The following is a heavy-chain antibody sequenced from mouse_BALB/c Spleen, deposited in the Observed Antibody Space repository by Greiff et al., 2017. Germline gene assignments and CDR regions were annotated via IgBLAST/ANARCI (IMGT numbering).Heavy chain of an antibody. CDR1: GYSITSDYA. Sequence: EVKLQESGPGLVKPSQSLSLTCTVTGYSITSDYAWNWIRQFPGNQLEWMGYISYSGSTSYNPSLKSRISITRDTSKNQFFLQLNSVTTEDTATYYCARSNSYYFDYWGQGTTLTVSS. CDR2: ISYSGST. V-gene: IGHV3-2*02. CDR3: ARSNSYYFDY. J-gene: IGHJ2*01.